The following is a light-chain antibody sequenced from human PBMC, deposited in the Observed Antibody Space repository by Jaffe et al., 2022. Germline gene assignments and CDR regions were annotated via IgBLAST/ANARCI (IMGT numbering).Light chain of an antibody. Sequence: QSALTQPASVSGSPGQSITISCTGTSSDVGGYNYVSWYQQHPDKAPKLMIYDVSNRPSGVSNRFSGSKSGNTASLTISGLQAEDEADYYCGSYTSSSTWVFGGGTKVTVL. CDR3: GSYTSSSTWV. J-gene: IGLJ3*02. CDR2: DVS. CDR1: SSDVGGYNY. V-gene: IGLV2-14*03.